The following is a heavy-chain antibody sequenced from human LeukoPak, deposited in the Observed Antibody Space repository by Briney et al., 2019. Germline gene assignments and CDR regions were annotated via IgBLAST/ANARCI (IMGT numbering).Heavy chain of an antibody. V-gene: IGHV3-30*03. J-gene: IGHJ6*02. D-gene: IGHD6-13*01. CDR2: ISYDGSNR. Sequence: GGSLRLSCAASGFTFSSYWMSWVRQAPGKGLEWVAVISYDGSNRYYADSVKGRFTISRDNSKNTLYLQMNSLRAEDTAVYYCAGGYSSSWFNGMDVWGQGTTVTVSS. CDR1: GFTFSSYW. CDR3: AGGYSSSWFNGMDV.